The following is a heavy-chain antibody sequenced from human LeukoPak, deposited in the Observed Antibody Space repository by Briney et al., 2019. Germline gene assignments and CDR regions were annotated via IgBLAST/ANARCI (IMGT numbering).Heavy chain of an antibody. CDR2: VYHTGST. CDR1: GGSISSSYW. Sequence: SGTLSLTCAVSGGSISSSYWWSWVRPPPGKGLDWIGEVYHTGSTNYNSSLKSRVTISVDQSKNQFSLKLTSVTAADTAVYYCARITVTKGRYNWFDPWGQGTLVTVSS. D-gene: IGHD4-11*01. CDR3: ARITVTKGRYNWFDP. J-gene: IGHJ5*02. V-gene: IGHV4-4*02.